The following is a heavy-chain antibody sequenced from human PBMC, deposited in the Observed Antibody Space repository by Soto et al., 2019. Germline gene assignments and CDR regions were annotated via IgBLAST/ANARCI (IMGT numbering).Heavy chain of an antibody. J-gene: IGHJ4*02. CDR2: ISAYNGNT. CDR3: ARDNLYYYDSSGPPGTSGY. V-gene: IGHV1-18*01. Sequence: GASVKVSCKASGYTFTSYGMSWVRQAPGQGLEWMGWISAYNGNTNYAQKLQGRVTMTTDTSTSTAYMELRSLRSDDTAVYYCARDNLYYYDSSGPPGTSGYWGQGTLVTVS. D-gene: IGHD3-22*01. CDR1: GYTFTSYG.